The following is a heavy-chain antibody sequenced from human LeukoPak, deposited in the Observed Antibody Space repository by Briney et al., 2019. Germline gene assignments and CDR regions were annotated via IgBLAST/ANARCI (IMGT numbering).Heavy chain of an antibody. CDR2: IIPIFGIA. V-gene: IGHV1-69*13. D-gene: IGHD2-2*01. Sequence: SVKVSCKASGGTFSSYAISWVRQAPGQGLEWMGGIIPIFGIANYAQKFQGRVTITADESTSTAYMELSSLRSEDTAVYYCARGSWQDIVVVPQYYYGMDVWGQGTTVTVSS. J-gene: IGHJ6*02. CDR3: ARGSWQDIVVVPQYYYGMDV. CDR1: GGTFSSYA.